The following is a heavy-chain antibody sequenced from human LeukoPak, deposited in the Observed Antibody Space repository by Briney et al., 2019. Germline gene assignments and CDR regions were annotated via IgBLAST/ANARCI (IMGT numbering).Heavy chain of an antibody. V-gene: IGHV3-48*01. Sequence: GGSLRLSCAASGFTFSSYSMNWVRQAPGKGLEWVSYISSSSSTIYYADSVKGRFTISRDNAKNSLYLQMNSLRAEDTAVYYCARVDRGKGDAFDIWGQGTMVTASS. J-gene: IGHJ3*02. CDR3: ARVDRGKGDAFDI. D-gene: IGHD3-10*01. CDR2: ISSSSSTI. CDR1: GFTFSSYS.